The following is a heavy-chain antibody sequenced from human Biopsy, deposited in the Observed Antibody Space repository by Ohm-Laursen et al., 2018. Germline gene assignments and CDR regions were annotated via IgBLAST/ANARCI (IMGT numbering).Heavy chain of an antibody. CDR1: GYTFTGYY. Sequence: ATVKISCKASGYTFTGYYIHWVRQAPGQGLEWMGWISPKSGGTNYAQKFQGNITMTKNTSMSTAYMEMSRLRSDDTAVYYCALQSVAQMKNFDYWGQGTLVTVSS. J-gene: IGHJ4*02. CDR3: ALQSVAQMKNFDY. D-gene: IGHD6-19*01. CDR2: ISPKSGGT. V-gene: IGHV1-2*02.